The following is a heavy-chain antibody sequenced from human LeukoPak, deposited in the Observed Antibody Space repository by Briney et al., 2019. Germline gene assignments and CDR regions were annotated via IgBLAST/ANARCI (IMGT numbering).Heavy chain of an antibody. CDR1: GYTLTELS. J-gene: IGHJ4*02. CDR3: ATAMRGWYCFDY. CDR2: FDPEDGET. D-gene: IGHD6-19*01. V-gene: IGHV1-24*01. Sequence: ASVKVSCKVSGYTLTELSMHWVRQAPGKGLEWMGGFDPEDGETIYAQKFQGRVTMTEDTSTDTAYMELSSLRSEDTAVYYCATAMRGWYCFDYWGQGTLVTVSS.